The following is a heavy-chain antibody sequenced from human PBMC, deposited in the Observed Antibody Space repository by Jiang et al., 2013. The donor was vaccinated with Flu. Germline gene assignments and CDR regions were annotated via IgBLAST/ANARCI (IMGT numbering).Heavy chain of an antibody. CDR1: GYTFTNYW. CDR2: IYPAVSNP. D-gene: IGHD3-16*01. CDR3: AEGGRDVRGGGYYAMDV. Sequence: GAEVKKPGESLNISCKGSGYTFTNYWIGWVRQMPGKGLEWMGIIYPAVSNPTYSPSFQGQVTISADKSISTAYLQLISLKASDTAMYYCAEGGRDVRGGGYYAMDVWGQGTTVTVSS. J-gene: IGHJ6*02. V-gene: IGHV5-51*03.